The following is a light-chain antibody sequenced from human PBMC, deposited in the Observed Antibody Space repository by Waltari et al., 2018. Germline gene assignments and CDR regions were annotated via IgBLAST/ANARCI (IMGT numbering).Light chain of an antibody. V-gene: IGLV1-51*02. J-gene: IGLJ7*01. CDR3: GTWDSSLSGAV. CDR1: SPNIGNNS. CDR2: EKT. Sequence: QSVLTQPPSVSAAPGQRLTISCSGGSPNIGNNSVTWYRQFPGTAPKPLLYEKTQRPPGIPRRFSGSRSGASATLDITGLQAGDEADYYCGTWDSSLSGAVFGGGTHLTVL.